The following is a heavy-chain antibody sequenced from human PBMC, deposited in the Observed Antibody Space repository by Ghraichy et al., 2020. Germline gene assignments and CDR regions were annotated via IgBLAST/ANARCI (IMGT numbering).Heavy chain of an antibody. CDR1: SGSIGSYY. CDR2: IHYSGST. V-gene: IGHV4-59*01. Sequence: SETLSLTCAVSSGSIGSYYWSWVRQAPEKGLEWIGYIHYSGSTDYKPSLRSRVTISVDTSKNQFSLKLNSVTAADTAVYYCARTRSAYYSPFDYGCQGTLVTVPS. J-gene: IGHJ4*02. D-gene: IGHD3-16*01. CDR3: ARTRSAYYSPFDY.